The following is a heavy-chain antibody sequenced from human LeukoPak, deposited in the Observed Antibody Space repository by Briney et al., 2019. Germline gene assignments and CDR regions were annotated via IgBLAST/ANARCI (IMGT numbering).Heavy chain of an antibody. CDR3: ARSGILEWAPSGGEYFQH. CDR1: GGSISSYY. CDR2: IYYSGST. J-gene: IGHJ1*01. Sequence: SETLSLTCTVSGGSISSYYWSWIRQPPGKGLEWIGYIYYSGSTNYNPSLKSRVTISVDTSKNQFSLKLSSVTAADTAVYYCARSGILEWAPSGGEYFQHWGQGTLVTVSS. D-gene: IGHD3-3*01. V-gene: IGHV4-59*01.